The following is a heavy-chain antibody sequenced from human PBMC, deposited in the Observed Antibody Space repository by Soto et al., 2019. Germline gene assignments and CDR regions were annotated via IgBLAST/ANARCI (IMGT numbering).Heavy chain of an antibody. J-gene: IGHJ4*02. CDR1: GFTFSSYG. CDR2: ISYDGSNK. CDR3: ARVYSALNSSGWDYFDY. Sequence: GGSLRLSCAASGFTFSSYGMHWVRQAPGKGLEWVAVISYDGSNKYYADSVKGRFTISRDNSKNTLYLQMNSLRAEDTAVYYCARVYSALNSSGWDYFDYWGQGTLVTVSS. D-gene: IGHD6-19*01. V-gene: IGHV3-30*03.